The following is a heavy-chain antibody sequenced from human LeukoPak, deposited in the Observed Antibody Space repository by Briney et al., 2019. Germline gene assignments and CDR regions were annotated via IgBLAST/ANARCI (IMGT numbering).Heavy chain of an antibody. CDR1: GFTFSNYA. CDR3: ANDGPFDY. CDR2: ISYDGGTK. V-gene: IGHV3-30-3*02. Sequence: GGSLRLSCIASGFTFSNYAMHWVRQAPGKGLEWVAVISYDGGTKYYADSVKGRFSISRDNSKNTLYLQMNSLRAEDTAVYYCANDGPFDYWGQGTLVTVSS. J-gene: IGHJ4*02.